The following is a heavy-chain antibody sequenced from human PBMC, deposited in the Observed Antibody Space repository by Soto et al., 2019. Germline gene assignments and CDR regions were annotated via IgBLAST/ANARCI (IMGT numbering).Heavy chain of an antibody. V-gene: IGHV4-59*08. D-gene: IGHD3-10*01. CDR3: ARLLWSHSNWFAP. CDR2: IYYSGST. Sequence: TLSLPCSGSAGSTRTDSSILFRQLLGKGLEWIGYIYYSGSTNYNPSLKSRVTISVDTSKNQFSLKLSSVTAADTAVYYCARLLWSHSNWFAPWGQGTLVTVS. CDR1: AGSTRTDS. J-gene: IGHJ5*02.